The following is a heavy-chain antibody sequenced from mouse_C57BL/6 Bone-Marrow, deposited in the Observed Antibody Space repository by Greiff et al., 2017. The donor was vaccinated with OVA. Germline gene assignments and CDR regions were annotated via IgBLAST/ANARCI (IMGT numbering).Heavy chain of an antibody. Sequence: EVQLKESGAELVRPGASVKLSCTASGFNIKDDYMHWVKQRPEQGLEWIGWIDPENGDTEYASKFQGKATITADTSSNTAYLQLSSLTSEDTAVYYCTPGNSVAYWGQGTLVTVSA. CDR3: TPGNSVAY. D-gene: IGHD2-1*01. V-gene: IGHV14-4*01. CDR1: GFNIKDDY. CDR2: IDPENGDT. J-gene: IGHJ3*01.